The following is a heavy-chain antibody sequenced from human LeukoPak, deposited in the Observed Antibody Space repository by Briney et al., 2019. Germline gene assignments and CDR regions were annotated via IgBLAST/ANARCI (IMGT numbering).Heavy chain of an antibody. CDR2: IYPGDSDT. CDR3: ARRAARGISAAGTDC. V-gene: IGHV5-51*01. D-gene: IGHD6-13*01. CDR1: GYSFSNYC. Sequence: GESLKISCKASGYSFSNYCIGWVRQMPGKGLERMGIIYPGDSDTRYSPSVQGQVTISVDKSINTAYLQWNSLRASDSAMYYCARRAARGISAAGTDCWGQGTLVTVSS. J-gene: IGHJ4*02.